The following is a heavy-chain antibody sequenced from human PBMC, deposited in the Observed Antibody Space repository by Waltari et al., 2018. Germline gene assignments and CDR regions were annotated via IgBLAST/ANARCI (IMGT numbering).Heavy chain of an antibody. CDR1: GDSITSSNYY. CDR3: ARTFMVRTIRSRGWFDP. D-gene: IGHD3-10*01. Sequence: QLQLQESGPRLVKPSETLSLTCSVSGDSITSSNYYWAWIRQPPGKGLEWIGSVYYTGSTYYKASLKSRVTISVDTSKNDFSLSLTSVTATDTAIYFCARTFMVRTIRSRGWFDPWGQGTLVTVSS. V-gene: IGHV4-39*02. CDR2: VYYTGST. J-gene: IGHJ5*02.